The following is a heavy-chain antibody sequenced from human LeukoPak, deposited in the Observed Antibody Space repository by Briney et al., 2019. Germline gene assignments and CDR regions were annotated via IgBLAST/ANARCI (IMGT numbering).Heavy chain of an antibody. J-gene: IGHJ3*02. CDR1: GGSISSYY. CDR2: IYYSGST. Sequence: PSETLSLTCTVSGGSISSYYWSWIRQPPGKGLEWIGYIYYSGSTNYNPSLKSRVTISVDTSKNQFSLKLSSVTAADTAVYYCARAYYYDSSGYSAFDIWGQGTMVTVSS. CDR3: ARAYYYDSSGYSAFDI. D-gene: IGHD3-22*01. V-gene: IGHV4-59*12.